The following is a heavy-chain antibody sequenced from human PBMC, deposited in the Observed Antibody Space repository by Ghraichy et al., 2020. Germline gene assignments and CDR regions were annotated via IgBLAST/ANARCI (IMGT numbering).Heavy chain of an antibody. Sequence: GGSLRLSCAASGFTFSSYAMHWVRQAPGKGLEWVAVISYDGSNKYYADSVKGRFTISRDNSKNTLYLQMNSLRAEDTAVYYCARDFDSSSYSGAPEYGYWGQGTLVTVSS. CDR1: GFTFSSYA. D-gene: IGHD6-6*01. J-gene: IGHJ4*02. CDR2: ISYDGSNK. CDR3: ARDFDSSSYSGAPEYGY. V-gene: IGHV3-30*04.